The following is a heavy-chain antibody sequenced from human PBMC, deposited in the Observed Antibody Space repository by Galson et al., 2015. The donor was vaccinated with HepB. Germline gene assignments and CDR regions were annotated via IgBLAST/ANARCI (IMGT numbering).Heavy chain of an antibody. Sequence: PALVKPTQTLTLTCTFSGFSISTSGMSVSWVRQSPGKALEWLARINWDDDKYYITSLKTRLTISKDTSKNQVVLTMTNVEPVDTGTYYCARSYAANSGFDYWGQGTLVTVSS. CDR3: ARSYAANSGFDY. CDR2: INWDDDK. J-gene: IGHJ4*02. D-gene: IGHD4-23*01. CDR1: GFSISTSGMS. V-gene: IGHV2-70*11.